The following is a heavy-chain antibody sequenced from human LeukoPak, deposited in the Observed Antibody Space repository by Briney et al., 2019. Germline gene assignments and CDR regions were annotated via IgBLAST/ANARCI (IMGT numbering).Heavy chain of an antibody. Sequence: ASVKVSFKASGYTFTSYGISWVRQSPGQGLEWMGWISVYNGNTNYAQKLQGTGTMNTDTSASTAYMELRSLRSDDTAVYYCARDSLQQWLGQSYRATDYWGQGTLVTVSS. D-gene: IGHD6-19*01. V-gene: IGHV1-18*01. CDR2: ISVYNGNT. J-gene: IGHJ4*02. CDR3: ARDSLQQWLGQSYRATDY. CDR1: GYTFTSYG.